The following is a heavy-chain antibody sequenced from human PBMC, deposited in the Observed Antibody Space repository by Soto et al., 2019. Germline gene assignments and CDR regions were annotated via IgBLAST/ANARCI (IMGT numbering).Heavy chain of an antibody. CDR2: INHSGST. V-gene: IGHV4-34*01. D-gene: IGHD6-19*01. Sequence: SETLSLTCAVYGGSFSGYSWNWIRQPPGKGLEWIGEINHSGSTTYNPSLKSRVTMSVDASKNQFSLRLGAVSAADTAVYYCARGPLVGTSGWLLNYWGQGTPVTVSS. CDR1: GGSFSGYS. CDR3: ARGPLVGTSGWLLNY. J-gene: IGHJ4*02.